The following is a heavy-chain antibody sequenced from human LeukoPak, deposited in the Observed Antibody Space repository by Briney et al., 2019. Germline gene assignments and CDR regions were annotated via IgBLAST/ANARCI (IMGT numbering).Heavy chain of an antibody. V-gene: IGHV1-46*01. CDR3: ARERDSSSSSGY. D-gene: IGHD6-13*01. CDR2: INPSGGNA. CDR1: GYTFTRYY. Sequence: ASVKVSCKASGYTFTRYYMQWVRQAPGQGLEWMGIINPSGGNANYAQEFQGRVTLTRDTSTSTVYMELSSQRSEDTAIYYCARERDSSSSSGYWGQGTLVTVSS. J-gene: IGHJ4*02.